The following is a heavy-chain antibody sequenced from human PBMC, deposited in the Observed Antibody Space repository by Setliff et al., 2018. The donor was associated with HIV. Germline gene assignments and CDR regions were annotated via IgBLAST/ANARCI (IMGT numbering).Heavy chain of an antibody. Sequence: SETLSLTCSVYGTSFNDHYWSWVRQTPGKGLEWIGEMNQSGTTNYNPSLKSRVTMSIDTSERQFSLKLTSVTAADTAVYYCVRWYYCVSGACYRADYWGQGTMVTVSS. CDR3: VRWYYCVSGACYRADY. D-gene: IGHD2-21*02. V-gene: IGHV4-34*01. CDR2: MNQSGTT. CDR1: GTSFNDHY. J-gene: IGHJ4*02.